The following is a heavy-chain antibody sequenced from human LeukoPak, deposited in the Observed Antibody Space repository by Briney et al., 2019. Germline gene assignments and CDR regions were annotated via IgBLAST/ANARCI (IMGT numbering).Heavy chain of an antibody. V-gene: IGHV3-9*01. CDR2: ISRNSDII. CDR1: GFTFYDFA. CDR3: VKSGGYYYMDG. J-gene: IGHJ6*03. D-gene: IGHD2-15*01. Sequence: GGSLRLSCAASGFTFYDFAMHWVRQPPGKGLEWVSTISRNSDIILYADSVKGRFTISRDNDRNSLYLEMNSLRPEDTALYYCVKSGGYYYMDGWGKGTTVVVSS.